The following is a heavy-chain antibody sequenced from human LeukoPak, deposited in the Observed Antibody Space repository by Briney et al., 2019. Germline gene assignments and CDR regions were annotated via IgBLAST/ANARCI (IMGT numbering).Heavy chain of an antibody. CDR3: ARFAQSMTTVVRDWFDP. Sequence: SETLSLTCAVYGGSFSGYYWSWVRQPPGKGLEWVGEINHSGSTNYNPSLKSRVTISVDTSKNQFSLKLSSVTAADTAVYYCARFAQSMTTVVRDWFDPWGQGTLVTVSS. CDR1: GGSFSGYY. J-gene: IGHJ5*02. D-gene: IGHD4-23*01. V-gene: IGHV4-34*01. CDR2: INHSGST.